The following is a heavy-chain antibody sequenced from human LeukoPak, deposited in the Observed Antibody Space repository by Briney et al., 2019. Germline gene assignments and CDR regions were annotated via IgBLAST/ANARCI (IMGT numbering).Heavy chain of an antibody. D-gene: IGHD5-12*01. Sequence: ASVKVSCKASGYTFTIYDIHWVRQATGQGLERMGWMNPNSGNAGYAQRFQGRVNMTRNTSISTAYMELSSLRSEDTAVYYCAKGGYSGYDGGDYWGQGTLVTVSS. CDR2: MNPNSGNA. J-gene: IGHJ4*02. V-gene: IGHV1-8*02. CDR1: GYTFTIYD. CDR3: AKGGYSGYDGGDY.